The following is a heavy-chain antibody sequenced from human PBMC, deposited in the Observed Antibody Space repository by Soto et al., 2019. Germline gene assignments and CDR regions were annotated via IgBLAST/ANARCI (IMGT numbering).Heavy chain of an antibody. Sequence: PVGSLRLSCGASGFTFRNNGMTWVRQAPGKGLEWVSTISGGGDYISYADSVKGRFTISRDNPKNMLYLQMNSLRAEDTAVYYCAKNYEDHVCYDHWGRGALVTVSS. CDR3: AKNYEDHVCYDH. CDR1: GFTFRNNG. J-gene: IGHJ4*02. CDR2: ISGGGDYI. V-gene: IGHV3-23*01. D-gene: IGHD1-7*01.